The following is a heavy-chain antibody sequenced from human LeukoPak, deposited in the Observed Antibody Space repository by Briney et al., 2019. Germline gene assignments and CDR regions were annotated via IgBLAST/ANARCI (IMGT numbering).Heavy chain of an antibody. CDR2: IWYDGSNK. CDR1: GFTFSSYG. V-gene: IGHV3-33*01. CDR3: ARSSMGDYVWGSYRYIPFDY. Sequence: PGRSLRLSCAASGFTFSSYGMHWVRQAPGKGLEWVAVIWYDGSNKYYADSVKGRFTISRDNSKNTLYLQMNSLRAEDTAVYYCARSSMGDYVWGSYRYIPFDYWGQGTLVTVSS. D-gene: IGHD3-16*02. J-gene: IGHJ4*02.